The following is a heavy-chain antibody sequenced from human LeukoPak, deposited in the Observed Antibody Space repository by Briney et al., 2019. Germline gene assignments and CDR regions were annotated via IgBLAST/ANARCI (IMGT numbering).Heavy chain of an antibody. V-gene: IGHV1-2*02. CDR1: GYTFTDYY. CDR3: ARVGNYYDSRHFDY. J-gene: IGHJ4*02. D-gene: IGHD3-22*01. CDR2: INPNSGGT. Sequence: ASVKVSCKASGYTFTDYYIHWVRQAPGQGLEWMGWINPNSGGTNYAQKFQGRVTMTRDTSISTAYMELSRLRSDDTAVYYCARVGNYYDSRHFDYWGQGTLVTVSS.